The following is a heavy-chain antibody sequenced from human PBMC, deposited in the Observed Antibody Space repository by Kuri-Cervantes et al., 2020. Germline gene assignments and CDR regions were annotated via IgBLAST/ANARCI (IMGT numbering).Heavy chain of an antibody. CDR3: ARVRFGDYANDY. J-gene: IGHJ4*02. Sequence: GESLKISCAAAGFTVSSNYIRWVRQAPGKGLEWVSSIYSGGRAYYADSVKGRFTISRDNSKNTLYLQMNSLRAEDTAVYYCARVRFGDYANDYWGQGTLVTVSS. D-gene: IGHD3-10*01. V-gene: IGHV3-53*01. CDR1: GFTVSSNY. CDR2: IYSGGRA.